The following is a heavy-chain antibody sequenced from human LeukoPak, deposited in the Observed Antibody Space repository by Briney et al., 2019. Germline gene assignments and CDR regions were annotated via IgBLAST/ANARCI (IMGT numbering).Heavy chain of an antibody. CDR2: INAYNGNT. V-gene: IGHV1-18*04. Sequence: ASVKVSGKASGYTFTSYGISWVRQAPGQGLEWMGWINAYNGNTNYAQKLQGRVTMTTDTSTSKAYMELRSLRSDDTAVYYCARRPSRGWYGSDGMDVWGKGTTVTVSS. D-gene: IGHD6-19*01. CDR1: GYTFTSYG. J-gene: IGHJ6*04. CDR3: ARRPSRGWYGSDGMDV.